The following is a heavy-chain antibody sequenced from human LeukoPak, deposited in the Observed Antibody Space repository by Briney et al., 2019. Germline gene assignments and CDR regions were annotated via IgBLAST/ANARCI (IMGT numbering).Heavy chain of an antibody. CDR1: GFTFSSYS. Sequence: GGSLRLSCAASGFTFSSYSMKWVRQAPGKGLEWVAYISSSSSPIYYADFVKGRFTISRDNAKSSLYLEMNSLTAEDTAVYYCARKLLRADYYYIDVWGKGTTVTVSS. V-gene: IGHV3-48*01. CDR3: ARKLLRADYYYIDV. J-gene: IGHJ6*03. D-gene: IGHD4-23*01. CDR2: ISSSSSPI.